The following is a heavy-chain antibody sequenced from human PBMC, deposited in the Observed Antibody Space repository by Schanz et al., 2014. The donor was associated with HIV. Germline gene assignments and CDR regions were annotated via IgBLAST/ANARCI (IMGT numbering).Heavy chain of an antibody. V-gene: IGHV3-30*18. CDR2: ISHNGNND. D-gene: IGHD5-18*01. CDR1: GFTFSTND. CDR3: AKAGLFFGQLWLGFFDY. Sequence: VQLLESGGGLEQPGRSLRLSCAASGFTFSTNDMHWVRQVPGKGLEWVAVISHNGNNDYYAESVKGRVTISRDNSKNTLYLQMNNLKTEDTAVYYCAKAGLFFGQLWLGFFDYWGQGAQVTVSS. J-gene: IGHJ4*02.